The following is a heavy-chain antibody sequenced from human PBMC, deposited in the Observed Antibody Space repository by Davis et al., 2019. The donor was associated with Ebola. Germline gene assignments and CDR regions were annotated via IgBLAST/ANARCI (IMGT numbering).Heavy chain of an antibody. CDR3: ARECVVVLVPAAIPYYYYYGMDV. CDR2: INPNSGDT. D-gene: IGHD2-2*01. V-gene: IGHV1-2*06. J-gene: IGHJ6*02. Sequence: AASVKVSCKASGYTFTDYYLHWVRQVPGQGLEWMGRINPNSGDTNYAQKFQGRVTMTRDTSTSTVYMELSSLRSEDTAVYYCARECVVVLVPAAIPYYYYYGMDVWGQGTTVTVSS. CDR1: GYTFTDYY.